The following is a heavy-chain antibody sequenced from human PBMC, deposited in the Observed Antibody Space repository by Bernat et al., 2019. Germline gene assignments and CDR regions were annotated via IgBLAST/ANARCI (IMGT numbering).Heavy chain of an antibody. CDR1: GFTFSSYG. CDR2: IWYDGSNK. J-gene: IGHJ3*02. D-gene: IGHD1-26*01. CDR3: ARDQYYGIVAFDI. V-gene: IGHV3-33*01. Sequence: QVQLVESGGGVVQPGRSLRLSCAASGFTFSSYGMHWVRQAPGKGLEWVAVIWYDGSNKYYADSVKGRFTISRDNSKNTLYLQMNSLRAEDTAVYYWARDQYYGIVAFDIWGQGKMV.